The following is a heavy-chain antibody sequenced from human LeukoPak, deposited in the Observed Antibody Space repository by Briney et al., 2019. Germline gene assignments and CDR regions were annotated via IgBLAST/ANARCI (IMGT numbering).Heavy chain of an antibody. D-gene: IGHD3-3*01. CDR2: IYYSGST. J-gene: IGHJ5*02. Sequence: PSETLSLTCTVSGGSISSSSYYWGWIRQPPGKGLEWIGSIYYSGSTYYNPSLKSRVTISVDTSKNQFSLKLSSVTAADTAAYYCARHSYYDFWSGYRNWFDPWGQGTLVTVSS. V-gene: IGHV4-39*01. CDR1: GGSISSSSYY. CDR3: ARHSYYDFWSGYRNWFDP.